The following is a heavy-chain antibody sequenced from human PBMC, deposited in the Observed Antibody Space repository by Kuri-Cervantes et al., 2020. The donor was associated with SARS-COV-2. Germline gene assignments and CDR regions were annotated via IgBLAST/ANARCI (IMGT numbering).Heavy chain of an antibody. CDR3: ARDAPLEIHVPHDAFDI. V-gene: IGHV3-30*14. CDR2: ISYDGSNK. CDR1: GFTFSSYA. Sequence: GGSLRLSCAASGFTFSSYAMHWVRQAPGKGLEWVAVISYDGSNKYYADSVKGRFTISRDNSKNTLHLQMNSLRAEDTAVYYCARDAPLEIHVPHDAFDIWGQGTMVTVSS. J-gene: IGHJ3*02. D-gene: IGHD1-1*01.